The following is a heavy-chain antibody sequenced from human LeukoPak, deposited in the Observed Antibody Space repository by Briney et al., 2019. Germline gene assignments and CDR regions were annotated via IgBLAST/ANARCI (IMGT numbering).Heavy chain of an antibody. J-gene: IGHJ6*02. CDR1: GFTFSSYA. CDR3: ARGEYSSGSTGDYYYGMDV. D-gene: IGHD6-19*01. V-gene: IGHV3-30-3*01. CDR2: ISYDGSNK. Sequence: GGSLRLSCAASGFTFSSYAMHWVRQAPGKGLEWVAVISYDGSNKYYADSVKGRFTISRDNSKITLYLQMNSLRAEDTAVYYCARGEYSSGSTGDYYYGMDVWGQGTTVTVSS.